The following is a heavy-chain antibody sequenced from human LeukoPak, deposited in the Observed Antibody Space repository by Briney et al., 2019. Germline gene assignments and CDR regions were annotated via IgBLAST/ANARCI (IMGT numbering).Heavy chain of an antibody. J-gene: IGHJ6*02. V-gene: IGHV3-21*01. CDR2: ISSSSSYI. CDR1: GFTFSSYS. D-gene: IGHD2-2*01. Sequence: PGGSLRLSCAASGFTFSSYSMNWVRQAPGKGLEWVSSISSSSSYIYYADSVKGRFTISRDNAKNSLYLQMNSLRAEDTAVYYCARDRSLVVSSTILYYYYGMDVWGRGTTVTVSS. CDR3: ARDRSLVVSSTILYYYYGMDV.